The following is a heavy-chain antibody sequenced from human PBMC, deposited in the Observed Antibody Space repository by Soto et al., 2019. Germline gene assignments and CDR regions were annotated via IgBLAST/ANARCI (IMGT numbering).Heavy chain of an antibody. Sequence: EVKLVESGGGLVQPGGSLRRSCAASGFSFRDSWLSWVRQAPGKGLEWVANMKEDGSKSYYVDSVKGRFTITRDNDKSSLYLQLASLRVEDSAVYYCVRDRGWLQVDSWGQGTLVSVSS. CDR3: VRDRGWLQVDS. CDR1: GFSFRDSW. CDR2: MKEDGSKS. D-gene: IGHD6-19*01. J-gene: IGHJ4*02. V-gene: IGHV3-7*01.